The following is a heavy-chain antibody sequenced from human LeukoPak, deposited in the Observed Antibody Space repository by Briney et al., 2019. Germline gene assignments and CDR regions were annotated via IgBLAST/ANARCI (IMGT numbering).Heavy chain of an antibody. D-gene: IGHD1-1*01. CDR2: FDPEDGET. CDR3: ATEAWNAFDY. J-gene: IGHJ4*02. V-gene: IGHV1-24*01. CDR1: GYSLTEVS. Sequence: GASVKVSGKVSGYSLTEVSMHWARQAPGKGLEWMGGFDPEDGETIYAQKFQGRVTKTEDTFTDTAYMELSSLRSEDTAVYYCATEAWNAFDYWGQGTLVTVSS.